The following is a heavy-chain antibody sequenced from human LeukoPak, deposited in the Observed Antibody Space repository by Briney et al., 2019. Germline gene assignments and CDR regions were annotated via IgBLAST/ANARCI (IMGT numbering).Heavy chain of an antibody. CDR1: GGTFSSYA. Sequence: SVKVSCKASGGTFSSYAISWVRQAPGQGLEWMGGIIPIFGTANYAQKFQGRVTMTRDTSTSTVYMELSSLRSEDTAVYYCARGGYYDSSGYYYVYWFDPWGQGTLVTVSS. CDR2: IIPIFGTA. V-gene: IGHV1-69*05. J-gene: IGHJ5*02. CDR3: ARGGYYDSSGYYYVYWFDP. D-gene: IGHD3-22*01.